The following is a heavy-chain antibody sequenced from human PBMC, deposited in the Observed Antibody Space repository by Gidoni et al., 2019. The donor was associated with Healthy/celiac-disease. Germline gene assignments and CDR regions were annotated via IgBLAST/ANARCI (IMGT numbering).Heavy chain of an antibody. CDR2: ITPSGST. CDR1: GGSFSGYY. Sequence: QVQLQQWGAGLLKPSETLSLNCAVYGGSFSGYYWRWIRPPPGQGLEWIGEITPSGSTNSNPSLKSLVTISVDTSKNQFSLKLSSVTAADTAVYYCAREPPDCSGGSCYSFDYWGQGTLVTVSS. V-gene: IGHV4-34*01. D-gene: IGHD2-15*01. J-gene: IGHJ4*02. CDR3: AREPPDCSGGSCYSFDY.